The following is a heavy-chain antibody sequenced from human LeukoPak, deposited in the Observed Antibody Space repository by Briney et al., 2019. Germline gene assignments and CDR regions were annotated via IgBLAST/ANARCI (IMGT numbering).Heavy chain of an antibody. V-gene: IGHV1-18*01. J-gene: IGHJ4*02. D-gene: IGHD3-22*01. Sequence: ASVKVSCKASGYTFTSYGISWVRQAPGQGLEWMGWISAYNGNTNYAQKLQGRVTMTTDTSTSTAYMELRSLRSDDTAVYYCARDGRHYYDSSGYAYWGQGTLVTVSS. CDR3: ARDGRHYYDSSGYAY. CDR1: GYTFTSYG. CDR2: ISAYNGNT.